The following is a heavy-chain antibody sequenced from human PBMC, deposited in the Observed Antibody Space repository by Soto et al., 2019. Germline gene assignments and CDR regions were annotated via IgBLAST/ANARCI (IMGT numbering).Heavy chain of an antibody. J-gene: IGHJ6*02. D-gene: IGHD1-1*01. CDR3: ARVPLDLSMDV. CDR1: GYTFTNHG. V-gene: IGHV1-18*01. CDR2: ISPYNGNT. Sequence: QGQLVQCGAEVKKPGASVKVSCKTSGYTFTNHGISWVRQAPGQGLEWMGWISPYNGNTNYAQKFQDRVTITTDTDTRTAYMELSSLRSDGTAVYYGARVPLDLSMDVWGLGTTVTLSS.